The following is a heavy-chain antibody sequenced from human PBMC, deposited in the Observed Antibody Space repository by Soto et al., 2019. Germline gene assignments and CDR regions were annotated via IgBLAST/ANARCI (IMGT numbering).Heavy chain of an antibody. CDR2: IGTAGDP. CDR3: ARGRVTGFDY. J-gene: IGHJ4*02. CDR1: GFTFSDYD. Sequence: EVQLVESGGGLVQPGGSLRLCCAASGFTFSDYDMHWVRQVTGEGLEWVSAIGTAGDPYYPGSVKGRFTISRENAKNSLFLQMNSLRVGDTAVYYCARGRVTGFDYWGQGTLVTVSS. V-gene: IGHV3-13*05.